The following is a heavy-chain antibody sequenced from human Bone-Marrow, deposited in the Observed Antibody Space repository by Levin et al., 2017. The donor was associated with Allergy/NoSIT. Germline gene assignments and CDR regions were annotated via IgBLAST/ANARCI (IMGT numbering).Heavy chain of an antibody. J-gene: IGHJ4*02. CDR2: ISSSSSYI. CDR3: AREGVGSYGENYYFDY. Sequence: PGGSLRLSCAASGFTFSSYSMNWVRQAPGKGLEWVSSISSSSSYIYYADSVKGRFTISRDNAKNSLYLQMNSLRAEDTAVYYCAREGVGSYGENYYFDYWGQGTLVTVSS. V-gene: IGHV3-21*01. CDR1: GFTFSSYS. D-gene: IGHD4-17*01.